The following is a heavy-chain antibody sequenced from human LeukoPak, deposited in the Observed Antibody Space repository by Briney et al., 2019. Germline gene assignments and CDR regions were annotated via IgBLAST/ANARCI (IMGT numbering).Heavy chain of an antibody. V-gene: IGHV5-51*01. CDR2: IYPGDSDT. CDR3: ARWGHYDSSGYYPNLDY. J-gene: IGHJ4*02. CDR1: GYRFTSYW. D-gene: IGHD3-22*01. Sequence: GESLQISCQGSGYRFTSYWIGWARQLPGKGLEWMGIIYPGDSDTRYSPSFQGQVTISADKSISTAYLQWSSLKASDTAMYYCARWGHYDSSGYYPNLDYWGQGTLVTVSS.